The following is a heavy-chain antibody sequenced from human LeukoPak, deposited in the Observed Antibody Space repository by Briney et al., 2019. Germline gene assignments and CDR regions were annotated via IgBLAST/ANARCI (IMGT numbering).Heavy chain of an antibody. V-gene: IGHV3-43*02. CDR1: GFTFDDYA. Sequence: GGSLRLSCAGSGFTFDDYAMHWVRQAPGKGLEWVSLISGDGGSTYYADSVKGRFTISRDNSKNSLYLQMNSLRTEDTALYYCVSGMLSPKRSYFDYWGQGTLVTVSS. CDR2: ISGDGGST. J-gene: IGHJ4*02. CDR3: VSGMLSPKRSYFDY. D-gene: IGHD2-8*01.